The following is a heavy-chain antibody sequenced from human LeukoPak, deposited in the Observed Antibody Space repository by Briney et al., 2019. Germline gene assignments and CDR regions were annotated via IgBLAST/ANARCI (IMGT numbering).Heavy chain of an antibody. CDR1: ELIFTREY. J-gene: IGHJ4*02. CDR3: ARDSPPYDYGDFLDY. V-gene: IGHV3-30-3*01. CDR2: ISYDGSNK. Sequence: GGSLRLSCEVSELIFTREYMTWVRQAPGKGLEWVAVISYDGSNKYYADSVKGRFTISRDNSKNTLYLQMNSLRAEDTAVYYCARDSPPYDYGDFLDYWGQGTLVTVSS. D-gene: IGHD4-17*01.